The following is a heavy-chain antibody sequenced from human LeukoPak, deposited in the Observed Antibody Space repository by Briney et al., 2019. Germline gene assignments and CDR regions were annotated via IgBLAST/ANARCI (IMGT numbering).Heavy chain of an antibody. J-gene: IGHJ4*02. CDR3: ARDLTGYNFFDY. CDR1: GFTFSSYN. V-gene: IGHV3-21*01. Sequence: GGSLRLSCAASGFTFSSYNMNWVRQAPGKGLEWVSCISSSSYIYYADSVKGRFTISRDNAKNSLYLQMNSLRAEDTAVYYCARDLTGYNFFDYWGQGTLVTVSS. D-gene: IGHD5-24*01. CDR2: ISSSSYI.